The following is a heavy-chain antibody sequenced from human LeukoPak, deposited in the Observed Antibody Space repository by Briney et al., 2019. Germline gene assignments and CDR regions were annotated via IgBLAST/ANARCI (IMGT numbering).Heavy chain of an antibody. CDR1: GLTFSSYA. J-gene: IGHJ4*02. Sequence: PGGSLRLSCAASGLTFSSYAMSWVRQAPGKGLEWVSAISGSGGSTYYADSVKGRFPFSRDNSKNTLSLQMNSLRAEDTAVYYCAKEPWAYDDSSGYTCYYWGQGTLVSVSS. CDR2: ISGSGGST. D-gene: IGHD3-22*01. V-gene: IGHV3-23*01. CDR3: AKEPWAYDDSSGYTCYY.